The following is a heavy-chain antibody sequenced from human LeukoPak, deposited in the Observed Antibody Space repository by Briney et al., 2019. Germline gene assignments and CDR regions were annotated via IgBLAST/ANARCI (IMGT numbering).Heavy chain of an antibody. CDR1: GGSLNGYY. CDR3: AKNGQSGFSFDP. CDR2: GTDSGGT. Sequence: PPETLSLTCAVYGGSLNGYYWSWIRQSPGKGLEWIGEGTDSGGTKYNPSLRGRVSISADTSKNQFSLKLTSVTAADTAVYHCAKNGQSGFSFDPWGQGTLVTVSS. D-gene: IGHD5-12*01. J-gene: IGHJ5*02. V-gene: IGHV4-34*01.